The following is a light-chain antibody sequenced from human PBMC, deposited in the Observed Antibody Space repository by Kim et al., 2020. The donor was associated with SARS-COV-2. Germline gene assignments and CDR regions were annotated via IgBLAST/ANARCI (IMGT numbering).Light chain of an antibody. CDR3: QQYATSPGT. CDR2: SAS. Sequence: ENVLTQSPGTLSLSPGERATLSCSASQSVSSNFLAWYQQKAGQAPRLVIYSASSRASGIPDRFSGSGSGTDFTLTISTLEPEDFAVYYCQQYATSPGTFGQGTKVDIK. V-gene: IGKV3-20*01. J-gene: IGKJ1*01. CDR1: QSVSSNF.